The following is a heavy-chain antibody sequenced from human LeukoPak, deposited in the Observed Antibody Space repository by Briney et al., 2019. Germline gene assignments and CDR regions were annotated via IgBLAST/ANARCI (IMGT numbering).Heavy chain of an antibody. CDR2: IYYSGST. CDR1: GGSISSGDYY. J-gene: IGHJ4*02. D-gene: IGHD3-3*01. CDR3: ARVIHDTIFGVEKSYPGVDY. V-gene: IGHV4-30-4*01. Sequence: NPSQTLSLTCTVSGGSISSGDYYWSWIRQPPGKGLEWIGYIYYSGSTYYNPSLKSRVTISVDTSKNQFSLKLSSVTAADTAVYYCARVIHDTIFGVEKSYPGVDYWGQGTLVTVSS.